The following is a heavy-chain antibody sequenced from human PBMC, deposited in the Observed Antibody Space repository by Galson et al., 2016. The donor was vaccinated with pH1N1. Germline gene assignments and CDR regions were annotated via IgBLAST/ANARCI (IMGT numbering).Heavy chain of an antibody. J-gene: IGHJ3*02. CDR1: GGSISSGGYS. CDR2: IYQSGST. D-gene: IGHD2-2*01. V-gene: IGHV4-30-2*01. CDR3: AGYCTSTNCHAGAFNI. Sequence: LSLTCGVSGGSISSGGYSWGWIRQPPGKGLEWIGYIYQSGSTYYNPSLRSRLTISVDRSKNQFSLKLSSVTAADTAVYYCAGYCTSTNCHAGAFNIWGQGTMVTVSS.